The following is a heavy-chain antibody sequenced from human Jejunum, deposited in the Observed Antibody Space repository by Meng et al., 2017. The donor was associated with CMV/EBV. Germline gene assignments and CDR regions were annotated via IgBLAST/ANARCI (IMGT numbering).Heavy chain of an antibody. D-gene: IGHD3-16*01. CDR2: ISAYDGNT. Sequence: GSSFTSYGINWVRQAPGQGLEWMGWISAYDGNTKSTQKFQGRVTVTTDTSTNTAYMELRSLRSDDTAVYYCARGQYYLYYDFMDVWGQGTTVTVSS. CDR3: ARGQYYLYYDFMDV. V-gene: IGHV1-18*01. J-gene: IGHJ6*02. CDR1: GSSFTSYG.